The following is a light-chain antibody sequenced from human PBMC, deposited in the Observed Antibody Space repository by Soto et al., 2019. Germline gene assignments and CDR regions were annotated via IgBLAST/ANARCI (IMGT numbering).Light chain of an antibody. CDR3: KQYKEWPPFT. CDR2: DAS. CDR1: QIVSSTY. J-gene: IGKJ5*01. Sequence: EIVFTPSPCTLSLFSGERATLSCRDSQIVSSTYLAWFQQKPGQAPRLLIYDASNRATGIPARFSGSGSGTEFTLSISSLQSEDFAVYYCKQYKEWPPFTFGQGTRLEIK. V-gene: IGKV3D-15*01.